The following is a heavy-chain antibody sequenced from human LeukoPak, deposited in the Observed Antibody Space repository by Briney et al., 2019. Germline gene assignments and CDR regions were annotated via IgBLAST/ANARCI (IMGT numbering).Heavy chain of an antibody. CDR3: AKRRTGSGFYI. CDR2: IYYSGTT. J-gene: IGHJ3*02. V-gene: IGHV4-39*01. D-gene: IGHD2-8*02. Sequence: SETLSLTCTVSGGSISSSSYYWGWLRQPPGKGLEWLGSIYYSGTTYYNPSLQSRVTISVDTSKNQFSLNLSSVTAADTAVYYCAKRRTGSGFYIWAKGQWSPSLQ. CDR1: GGSISSSSYY.